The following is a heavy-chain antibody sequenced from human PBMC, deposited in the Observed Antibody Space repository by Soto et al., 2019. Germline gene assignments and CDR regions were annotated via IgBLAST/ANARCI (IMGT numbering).Heavy chain of an antibody. D-gene: IGHD4-17*01. V-gene: IGHV3-15*01. Sequence: EVQLVESGGGLVKPGGSLRLSCAASGFTFSNAWMSWVRQAPGKGLEWVGRIKSKTDGGTTDYAAPVKGRFTISRDDSKNTLYLQINSLKTEDTAVYYCTTLVDYGDYYFDYWGQGTLVTVSS. CDR3: TTLVDYGDYYFDY. CDR2: IKSKTDGGTT. CDR1: GFTFSNAW. J-gene: IGHJ4*02.